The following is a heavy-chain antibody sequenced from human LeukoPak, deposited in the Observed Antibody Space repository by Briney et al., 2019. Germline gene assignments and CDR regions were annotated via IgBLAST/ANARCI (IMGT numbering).Heavy chain of an antibody. V-gene: IGHV3-33*01. D-gene: IGHD4-11*01. CDR2: IWYDGSNK. Sequence: GGSLRLSCEVSGLTFSSYGMNWVRQAPGKGLEWVAVIWYDGSNKYYADSVKGRFTISRDNSKNTLYLQMSSLRVEDTAVYYCARGVTTADYWGQGTLVTVSS. CDR1: GLTFSSYG. CDR3: ARGVTTADY. J-gene: IGHJ4*02.